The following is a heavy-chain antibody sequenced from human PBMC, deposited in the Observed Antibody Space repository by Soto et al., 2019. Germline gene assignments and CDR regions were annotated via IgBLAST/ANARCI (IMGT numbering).Heavy chain of an antibody. CDR2: IYYSGST. Sequence: QVQLQESGPGLVKPSETLSLTCTVSGGSISSYYWSWIRQPPGKGLEWIGYIYYSGSTNYNPSLKSRVTISVDTSKNQFSLKLSSVTAADTAVYYCARAGTKVLNIVVVPAAYYYGMDVWGQGTTVTVSS. CDR1: GGSISSYY. CDR3: ARAGTKVLNIVVVPAAYYYGMDV. V-gene: IGHV4-59*01. D-gene: IGHD2-2*01. J-gene: IGHJ6*02.